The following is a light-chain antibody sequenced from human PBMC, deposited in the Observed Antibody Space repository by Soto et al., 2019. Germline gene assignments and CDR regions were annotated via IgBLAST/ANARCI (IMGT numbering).Light chain of an antibody. V-gene: IGKV3-20*01. Sequence: EIVLTQSPGTLSLSPGERATLSCRASQSVTSSYLAWYQQKPGQAPRLLIYGASSRATGIPDRFSGSGSGADFTLTISTLVFADFLVYYCHQYGSSPAFGGGAKVEIK. J-gene: IGKJ4*01. CDR1: QSVTSSY. CDR2: GAS. CDR3: HQYGSSPA.